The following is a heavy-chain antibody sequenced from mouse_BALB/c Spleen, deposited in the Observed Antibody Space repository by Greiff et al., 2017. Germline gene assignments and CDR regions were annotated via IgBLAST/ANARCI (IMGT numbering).Heavy chain of an antibody. D-gene: IGHD1-2*01. CDR1: GFNIKDTY. CDR3: AILHYYGSWFAY. Sequence: EVQLQESGAELVKPGASVKLSCTASGFNIKDTYMHWVKQRPEQGLEWIGRIDPANGNTKYDPKFQGKATITADTSSNTAYLQLSSLTSEDTAVYYCAILHYYGSWFAYWGQGTLVTGSA. J-gene: IGHJ3*01. V-gene: IGHV14-3*02. CDR2: IDPANGNT.